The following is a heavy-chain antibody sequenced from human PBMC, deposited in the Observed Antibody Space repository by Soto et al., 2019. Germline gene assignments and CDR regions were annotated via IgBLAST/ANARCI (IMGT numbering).Heavy chain of an antibody. CDR2: INAGNVNT. CDR1: GYTFTSYV. V-gene: IGHV1-3*01. D-gene: IGHD3-22*01. J-gene: IGHJ3*01. CDR3: SRGSLRITMIVVVKGDAFDF. Sequence: GASVKVSFKASGYTFTSYVMHWVRQAPGQRLEWMGWINAGNVNTKYSQRFQRRVTIARDTSAGTAHMVLSSLRSEDKAEYYCSRGSLRITMIVVVKGDAFDFWGQGTMVSV.